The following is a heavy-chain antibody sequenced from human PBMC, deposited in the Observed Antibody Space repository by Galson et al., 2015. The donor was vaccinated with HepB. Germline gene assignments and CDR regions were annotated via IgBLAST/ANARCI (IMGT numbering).Heavy chain of an antibody. CDR1: GVTFSNYG. V-gene: IGHV3-30*18. CDR3: AKDPYLYHALAGNMAGFDY. CDR2: ISYDGREK. D-gene: IGHD6-19*01. J-gene: IGHJ4*02. Sequence: SLRLSCAASGVTFSNYGFNWVRQAPGKGLEWVTVISYDGREKHYADSVKGRFTISRDNSKNMVYLQMNSLRAEDTGLYYCAKDPYLYHALAGNMAGFDYWGQGTLVTVSS.